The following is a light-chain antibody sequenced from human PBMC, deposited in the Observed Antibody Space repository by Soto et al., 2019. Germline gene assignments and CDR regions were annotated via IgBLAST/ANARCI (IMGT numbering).Light chain of an antibody. Sequence: DIQMTQSPSTLSASVGDRVTITCRASQSVSNWLAWYQQKPGKAPKLLIYDASSLESGVPSRFSGSGSGTDFTLTISCLQSEDFATYYCQQYYSYPRTFGQGTKVDIK. CDR3: QQYYSYPRT. CDR1: QSVSNW. V-gene: IGKV1-5*01. J-gene: IGKJ1*01. CDR2: DAS.